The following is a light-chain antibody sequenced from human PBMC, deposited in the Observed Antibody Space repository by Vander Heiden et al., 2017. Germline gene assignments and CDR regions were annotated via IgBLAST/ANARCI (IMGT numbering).Light chain of an antibody. CDR2: DVT. CDR3: TSVTRSSTIE. V-gene: IGLV2-14*01. CDR1: SGDVGAYNF. Sequence: QSALPQPASVSGSPGQSITISCTGTSGDVGAYNFVSWYQQHPGKAPKLMIYDVTDRASGVSNRFSGSKSGNTASLSISGLQAEDEADYYCTSVTRSSTIEFGGGTKLTVL. J-gene: IGLJ2*01.